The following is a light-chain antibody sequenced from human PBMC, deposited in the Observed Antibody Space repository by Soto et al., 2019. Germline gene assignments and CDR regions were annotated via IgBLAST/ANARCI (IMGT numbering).Light chain of an antibody. Sequence: DIVMTQSPLSLPVTPGEPASISCRSGQSLLHSNGHNYLDWYVQKPGQSPQLLIYLGSNRASGVPDRFSGSGSGADFTLIISRVEAEDVGVYYCMQALQTPLTFGPGTKVDIK. J-gene: IGKJ3*01. CDR3: MQALQTPLT. V-gene: IGKV2-28*01. CDR1: QSLLHSNGHNY. CDR2: LGS.